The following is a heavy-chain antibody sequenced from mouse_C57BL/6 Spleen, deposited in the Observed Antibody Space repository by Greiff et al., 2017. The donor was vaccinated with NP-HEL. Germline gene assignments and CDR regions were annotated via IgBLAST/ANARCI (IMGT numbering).Heavy chain of an antibody. V-gene: IGHV1-72*01. Sequence: QVQLKQPGAELVKPGASVKLSCKASGYTFTSYWMHWVKQRPGRGLEWIGRIDPNSGGTKYNEKFKSKATLTVDKPSSTAYMQLSSLTSEDSAVYYCASHTPLTTVAPFAYWGQGTLVTVSA. CDR3: ASHTPLTTVAPFAY. CDR1: GYTFTSYW. D-gene: IGHD1-1*01. CDR2: IDPNSGGT. J-gene: IGHJ3*01.